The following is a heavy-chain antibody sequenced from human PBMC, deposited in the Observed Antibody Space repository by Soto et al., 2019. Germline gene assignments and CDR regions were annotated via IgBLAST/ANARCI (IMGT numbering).Heavy chain of an antibody. J-gene: IGHJ4*02. CDR3: AREIYGDYEENY. V-gene: IGHV3-30-3*01. Sequence: QVQLVESGGGVVQPGRSLRLSCAASGFTFSSYAMHWVRQAPGKGLEWVAVISYDGSNKYYADSVKGRFTISRDNSKNTLYLQMNGLRAEDTAVYYCAREIYGDYEENYWGQGTLVTVSS. D-gene: IGHD4-17*01. CDR1: GFTFSSYA. CDR2: ISYDGSNK.